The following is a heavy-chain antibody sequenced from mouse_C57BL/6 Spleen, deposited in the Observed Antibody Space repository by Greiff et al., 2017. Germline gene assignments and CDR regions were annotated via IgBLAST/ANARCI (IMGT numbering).Heavy chain of an antibody. V-gene: IGHV1-9*01. CDR1: GYTFTGYW. CDR2: ILPGSGST. D-gene: IGHD1-1*01. Sequence: QVQLQQSGAELMKPGASVKLSCKATGYTFTGYWIEWVKQRPGHGLEWIGEILPGSGSTNYNEKFKGKATFTADTSSNTAYMQLSSLATEDSAFYCGARSGGRAPLGDWGQGTTLTVSS. J-gene: IGHJ2*01. CDR3: ARSGGRAPLGD.